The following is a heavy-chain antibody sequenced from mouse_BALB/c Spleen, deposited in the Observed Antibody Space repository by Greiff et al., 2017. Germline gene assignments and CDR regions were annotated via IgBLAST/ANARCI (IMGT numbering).Heavy chain of an antibody. CDR3: ASTMLTTGPDY. J-gene: IGHJ2*01. CDR2: IDPENGNT. D-gene: IGHD2-2*01. V-gene: IGHV14-1*02. Sequence: VQLQQSGAELVRPGALVKLSCKASGFTFTDYYMHWVKQRPEQGLEWIGWIDPENGNTIYDPKFQGKASITADTSSNTAYLQLSSLTSEDTAVYNCASTMLTTGPDYWGQGTTLTVSS. CDR1: GFTFTDYY.